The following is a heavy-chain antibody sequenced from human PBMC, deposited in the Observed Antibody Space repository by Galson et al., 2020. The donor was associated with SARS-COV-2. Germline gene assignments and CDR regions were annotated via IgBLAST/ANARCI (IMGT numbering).Heavy chain of an antibody. CDR3: ARHRGDPTGPLPAESDVCDI. D-gene: IGHD2-8*02. CDR1: GYRFTSYW. V-gene: IGHV5-10-1*01. J-gene: IGHJ3*02. CDR2: IDPSDSYT. Sequence: GESLKISCRGSGYRFTSYWISWVRQMPGKGLEWMARIDPSDSYTRYSPSFEGHVINSVDKSTSTAYLQWSSLKASDTAMYYCARHRGDPTGPLPAESDVCDIWRQGTMGTVS.